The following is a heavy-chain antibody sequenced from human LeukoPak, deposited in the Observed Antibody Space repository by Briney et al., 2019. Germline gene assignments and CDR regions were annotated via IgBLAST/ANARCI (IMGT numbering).Heavy chain of an antibody. CDR3: ARHASGKWELLHLDY. CDR1: GGSISSSSYY. Sequence: PSETLSLTCTVSGGSISSSSYYWGWIRQPPGKGLEWIGSIYYSGSTYYNPSLKSRVTVSVDTSKNQFSLKLSSVTAADTAVYYCARHASGKWELLHLDYWGQGTLVTVSS. J-gene: IGHJ4*02. V-gene: IGHV4-39*01. D-gene: IGHD1-26*01. CDR2: IYYSGST.